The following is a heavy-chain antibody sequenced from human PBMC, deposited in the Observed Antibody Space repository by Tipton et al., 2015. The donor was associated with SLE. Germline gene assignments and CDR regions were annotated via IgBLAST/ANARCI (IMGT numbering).Heavy chain of an antibody. CDR1: GVTVSSNY. J-gene: IGHJ4*02. CDR2: IYSDGTT. Sequence: SLRLSCAASGVTVSSNYMSWVRQAPGKGLEWVSVIYSDGTTYYADSVRGRFTISRDNAKNSLYLQMSSLRAEDTAVYFCARDWEVGVAVAGPDHLDYWGQGTLVTVSS. D-gene: IGHD6-19*01. V-gene: IGHV3-53*01. CDR3: ARDWEVGVAVAGPDHLDY.